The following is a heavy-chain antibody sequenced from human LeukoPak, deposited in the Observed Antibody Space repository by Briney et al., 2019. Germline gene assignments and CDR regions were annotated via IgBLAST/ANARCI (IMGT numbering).Heavy chain of an antibody. D-gene: IGHD6-6*01. J-gene: IGHJ5*02. CDR1: GGSISGYY. CDR2: IYYTGTT. V-gene: IGHV4-59*12. CDR3: GRRGSYSSSSRYWFDP. Sequence: SETLSLTCTVSGGSISGYYWSWIRQPPGKGLEWIGYIYYTGTTNYNPSLKSRVTISVDMSKNQFSLKLNSVTAADTAIYYCGRRGSYSSSSRYWFDPWGQGTLVTVSS.